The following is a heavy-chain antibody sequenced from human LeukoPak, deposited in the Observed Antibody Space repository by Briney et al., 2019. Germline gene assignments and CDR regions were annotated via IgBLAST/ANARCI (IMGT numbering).Heavy chain of an antibody. J-gene: IGHJ4*02. Sequence: ASVKVSCKASGGTFSSYAISWVRQAPGQGLEWMGWISAYNGNTNYAQKLQGRVTMTTDTSTSTAYTELRSLRSDDTAVYYCARERGEHSGDYDYWGQGTLVTVSS. V-gene: IGHV1-18*01. CDR1: GGTFSSYA. D-gene: IGHD4-17*01. CDR2: ISAYNGNT. CDR3: ARERGEHSGDYDY.